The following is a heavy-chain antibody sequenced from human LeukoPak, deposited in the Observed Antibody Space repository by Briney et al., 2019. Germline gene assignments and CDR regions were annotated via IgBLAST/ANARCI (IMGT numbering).Heavy chain of an antibody. Sequence: GGSLRLSCAASGFTFSDYAMSWVRQAPGKGLEWVSTIFKTGDTAHYADIVRGRFTISRDNSKNTLSLQMNSLRAEDTAIYYCAKLWVRHVWSFDYWGQGALVTVSS. CDR2: IFKTGDTA. CDR3: AKLWVRHVWSFDY. D-gene: IGHD3-10*01. V-gene: IGHV3-23*01. J-gene: IGHJ4*02. CDR1: GFTFSDYA.